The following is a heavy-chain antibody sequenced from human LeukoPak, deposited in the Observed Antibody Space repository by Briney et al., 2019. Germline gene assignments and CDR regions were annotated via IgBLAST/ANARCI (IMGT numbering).Heavy chain of an antibody. CDR3: ARDGEQWNLDY. D-gene: IGHD6-19*01. V-gene: IGHV3-7*01. J-gene: IGHJ4*02. Sequence: GGSLRLSCAASGFTFSSYWMSWVRQAPGKGLEWVANIKQDGSEKYYVDSVKGRFTISRDNAKNSLYLQMSSLRAEDTAVYYCARDGEQWNLDYWGQGTLVTVSS. CDR2: IKQDGSEK. CDR1: GFTFSSYW.